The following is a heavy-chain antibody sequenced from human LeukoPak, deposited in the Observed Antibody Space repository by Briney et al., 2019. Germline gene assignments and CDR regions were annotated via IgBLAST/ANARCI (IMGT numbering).Heavy chain of an antibody. V-gene: IGHV3-30*15. CDR1: GFTFSSYS. CDR3: ARDGILSGGKGFDY. Sequence: GRSLRLSCAASGFTFSSYSMHCVRQPPGRGLEWVAVISYDGSNKYYADSVKDRFTISRDNSKNTLYLQMSSLGAEDTAVYYCARDGILSGGKGFDYWGQGTLVTASS. D-gene: IGHD4-23*01. CDR2: ISYDGSNK. J-gene: IGHJ4*02.